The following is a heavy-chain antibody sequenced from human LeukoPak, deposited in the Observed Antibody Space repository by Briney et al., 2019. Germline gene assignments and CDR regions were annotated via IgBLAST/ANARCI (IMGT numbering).Heavy chain of an antibody. CDR1: GGSISSYY. CDR3: ARDGYSYDYYCDY. D-gene: IGHD5-18*01. CDR2: IYYSGST. J-gene: IGHJ4*02. V-gene: IGHV4-59*01. Sequence: PSETLSFTCTVSGGSISSYYWSWIRQPPGKGLEWVGYIYYSGSTNYNPSLKRRVAISVDTTKNQFSLKLSSVTAADTAVYYCARDGYSYDYYCDYWGEGTRVTVSS.